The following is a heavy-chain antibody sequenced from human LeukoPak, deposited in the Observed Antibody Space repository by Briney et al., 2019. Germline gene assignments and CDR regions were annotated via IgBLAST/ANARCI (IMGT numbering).Heavy chain of an antibody. CDR3: TTVTGPVDVDFDY. Sequence: GGSLRLSCAASGFTFSSYGMHWVRQAPGKGLEWVAVISYDGSNKYYADSVKGRFTISRDNSKNTLYLQMNSLKTEDTAVYYCTTVTGPVDVDFDYWGQGTLVTVSS. CDR2: ISYDGSNK. CDR1: GFTFSSYG. V-gene: IGHV3-30*03. D-gene: IGHD3-9*01. J-gene: IGHJ4*02.